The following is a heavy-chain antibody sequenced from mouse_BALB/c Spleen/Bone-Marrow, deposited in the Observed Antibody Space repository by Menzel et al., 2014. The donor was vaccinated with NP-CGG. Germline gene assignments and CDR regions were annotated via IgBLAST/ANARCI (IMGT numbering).Heavy chain of an antibody. CDR1: GFNIKDYY. CDR2: IDPENGDT. J-gene: IGHJ1*01. V-gene: IGHV14-4*02. CDR3: NRYDWYFDV. D-gene: IGHD2-14*01. Sequence: EVKLMESGAELARSGASVKLSCTASGFNIKDYYMHWVKQRPEQGLEWIGWIDPENGDTEYAPKFQGKATMTADTSSNTAYLQLSSLTSEDTAVYYCNRYDWYFDVWGAGTTVTVSS.